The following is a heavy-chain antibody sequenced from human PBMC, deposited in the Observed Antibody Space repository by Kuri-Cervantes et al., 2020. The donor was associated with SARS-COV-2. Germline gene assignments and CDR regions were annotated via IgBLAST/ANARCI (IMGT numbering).Heavy chain of an antibody. CDR3: ARGEWDVVLD. Sequence: SETLSLTCAVYGGSFSGYYWSWIRQSPGKGLEWIGEINHSGSTNYNTPLKNRVTISLETSKNQFSLNLSSVTAADTAVYYCARGEWDVVLDWGQGTLVTVSS. CDR1: GGSFSGYY. V-gene: IGHV4-34*01. J-gene: IGHJ4*02. D-gene: IGHD1-26*01. CDR2: INHSGST.